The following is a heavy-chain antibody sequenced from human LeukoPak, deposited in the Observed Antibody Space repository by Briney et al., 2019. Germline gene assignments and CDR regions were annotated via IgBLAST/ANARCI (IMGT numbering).Heavy chain of an antibody. CDR2: VYPGDSDT. V-gene: IGHV5-51*01. D-gene: IGHD4-23*01. CDR3: ARQLDYGGFGAFGI. Sequence: GESLKISCKGSGYTFTNYWIHWVRQMPGKGLEWMGNVYPGDSDTGYSPSFQGQVTISADKSITITYLQWNSLKASDTAIYYCARQLDYGGFGAFGIWGQGTMVTVSS. CDR1: GYTFTNYW. J-gene: IGHJ3*02.